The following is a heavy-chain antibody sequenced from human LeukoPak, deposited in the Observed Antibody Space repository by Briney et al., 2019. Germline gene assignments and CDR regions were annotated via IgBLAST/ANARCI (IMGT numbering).Heavy chain of an antibody. J-gene: IGHJ4*02. CDR3: AREDGYCSGGDCYSYFDS. V-gene: IGHV3-7*01. CDR1: GFTFSHYW. Sequence: GGSLRLSCAASGFTFSHYWMSWVRQAPGKGLEWVAYIKKTGSETYYVDSVKGRFTITRDNTRNSLFLQMYNLRVEDTAVHLCAREDGYCSGGDCYSYFDSWGQGTLVTVSS. D-gene: IGHD2-15*01. CDR2: IKKTGSET.